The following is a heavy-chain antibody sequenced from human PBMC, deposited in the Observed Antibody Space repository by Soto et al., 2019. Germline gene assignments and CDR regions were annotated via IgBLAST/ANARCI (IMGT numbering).Heavy chain of an antibody. J-gene: IGHJ4*02. Sequence: SETLSLTCTVSGGSISSYYWSWIRQPPGKGLEWIGYIYYSGSTNYNPSLKSRVTISVDTSKNQLSLKLSSVTAADTAAYYCARRYGYSFDYWGQGTLVTVSS. D-gene: IGHD5-18*01. CDR3: ARRYGYSFDY. V-gene: IGHV4-59*08. CDR2: IYYSGST. CDR1: GGSISSYY.